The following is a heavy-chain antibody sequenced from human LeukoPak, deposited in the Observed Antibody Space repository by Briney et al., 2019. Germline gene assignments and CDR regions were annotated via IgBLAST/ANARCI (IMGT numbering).Heavy chain of an antibody. J-gene: IGHJ5*02. Sequence: SETLSLTCTVSGGSIGSYYWSWIRQPAGKGLEWIGRIYTSGSTYYSPSLKSRVTISVDTSKNQFSLKLSSVTAADTAVYYCARTGELLRNWFDPWGQGTLVTVSS. CDR3: ARTGELLRNWFDP. CDR2: IYTSGST. V-gene: IGHV4-4*07. D-gene: IGHD3-10*01. CDR1: GGSIGSYY.